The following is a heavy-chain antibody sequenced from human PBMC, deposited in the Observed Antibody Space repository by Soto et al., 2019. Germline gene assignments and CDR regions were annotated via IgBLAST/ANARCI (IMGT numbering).Heavy chain of an antibody. CDR2: VNAGDGSA. D-gene: IGHD3-22*01. V-gene: IGHV1-46*01. CDR3: ARERDSFDY. Sequence: QVQLVQSGAEVTEPGASVKVSCKTFGFTFTLHYIHWVRQAPGQGLEWMGMVNAGDGSAPYARESRDKVSMPWDTSTSTVYLDLNSLKSEDTAIYYCARERDSFDYWGQGTLVSVSP. CDR1: GFTFTLHY. J-gene: IGHJ4*02.